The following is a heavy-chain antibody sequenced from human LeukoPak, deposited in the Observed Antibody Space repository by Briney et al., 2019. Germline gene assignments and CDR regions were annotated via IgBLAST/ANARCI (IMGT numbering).Heavy chain of an antibody. J-gene: IGHJ4*02. CDR1: GIPFSDFY. CDR2: ISSSSSYT. CDR3: AAGTAADY. V-gene: IGHV3-11*03. Sequence: GGSLRLSCVVSGIPFSDFYMNWIRHSPGKGLEWISYISSSSSYTVYAESVKGRFTISRDNAKSALYLQMNDLRVEDTAVYYCAAGTAADYWGQGTLVIVSS. D-gene: IGHD6-13*01.